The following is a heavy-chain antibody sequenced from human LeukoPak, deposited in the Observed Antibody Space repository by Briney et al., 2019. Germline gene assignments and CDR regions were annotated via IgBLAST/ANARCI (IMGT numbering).Heavy chain of an antibody. J-gene: IGHJ6*02. Sequence: SETLSLTCAVYGGSFSGYYWSWIRQPPGKGLEWIGEINHSGGTNYNPSLKSRVTISVDTSKNQFSLKLSSVTAADTAVYYCARGGGYSSGWYYYYYGMDVWGQGTTVTVSS. V-gene: IGHV4-34*01. CDR2: INHSGGT. D-gene: IGHD6-19*01. CDR3: ARGGGYSSGWYYYYYGMDV. CDR1: GGSFSGYY.